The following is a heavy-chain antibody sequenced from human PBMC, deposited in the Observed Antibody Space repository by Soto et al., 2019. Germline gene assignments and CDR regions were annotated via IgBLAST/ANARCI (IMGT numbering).Heavy chain of an antibody. Sequence: EVQLLESGGDLAEPGGSLRLSCAASGFAFTHVWMTWVRQAPGRGLEWVGRIKRKIDGETTNYAAPLKGRFTISRDDSKNQLYLQMNSLNAADSAVYYCAAERYSSSTTCPGGFDIWGQGTTV. CDR2: IKRKIDGETT. D-gene: IGHD2-2*01. V-gene: IGHV3-15*01. CDR1: GFAFTHVW. CDR3: AAERYSSSTTCPGGFDI. J-gene: IGHJ3*02.